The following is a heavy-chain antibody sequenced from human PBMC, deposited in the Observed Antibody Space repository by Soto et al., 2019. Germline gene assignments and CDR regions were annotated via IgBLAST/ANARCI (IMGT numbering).Heavy chain of an antibody. Sequence: QVQLVQSGAEVKKPGASVKVSCKASGYTFTSYAMHWVRQAPGQRLEWMGWINAGNGNTKYSQKLQGRVTITRDTSASTAYMELSSLRSEDTAVYYFARVPGGPDGPGDYWGQVTLVTVSS. CDR3: ARVPGGPDGPGDY. V-gene: IGHV1-3*01. CDR2: INAGNGNT. J-gene: IGHJ4*02. D-gene: IGHD2-15*01. CDR1: GYTFTSYA.